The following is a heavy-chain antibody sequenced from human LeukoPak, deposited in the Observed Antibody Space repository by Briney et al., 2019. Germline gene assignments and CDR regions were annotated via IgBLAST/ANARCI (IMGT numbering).Heavy chain of an antibody. CDR3: ARAGFGLYFDY. Sequence: SETLSLTCAVYGGSFSGYYWSWIRQPPGKGLEWIGEINHSGSTNYNPSLKSRVTISVDTSKNQFSLKLSSVTAADTAVYYCARAGFGLYFDYWGQGTLVTVSS. V-gene: IGHV4-34*01. CDR2: INHSGST. J-gene: IGHJ4*02. CDR1: GGSFSGYY. D-gene: IGHD3/OR15-3a*01.